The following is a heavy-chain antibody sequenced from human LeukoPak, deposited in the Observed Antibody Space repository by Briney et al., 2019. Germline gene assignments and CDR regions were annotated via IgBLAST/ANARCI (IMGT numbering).Heavy chain of an antibody. CDR3: ARGHCSSTSCYDRFDP. CDR2: IIPIFGTA. V-gene: IGHV1-69*13. D-gene: IGHD2-2*01. CDR1: GGTFSSYA. Sequence: SAKVSCKASGGTFSSYAISWVRQAPGQGLEWMGGIIPIFGTANYAQKFQGRVTITADESTSTAYMELSSLRSEDTAVYYCARGHCSSTSCYDRFDPWGQGTLVTVSS. J-gene: IGHJ5*02.